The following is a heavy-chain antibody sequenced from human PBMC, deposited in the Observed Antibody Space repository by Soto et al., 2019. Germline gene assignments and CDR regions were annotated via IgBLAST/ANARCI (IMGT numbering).Heavy chain of an antibody. CDR2: IYPGDSET. CDR1: GYSFTSYW. CDR3: ARLDSSGYHLVDY. V-gene: IGHV5-51*01. Sequence: PGESLTISCKDSGYSFTSYWIVWVLQMPGKGLEWMGTIYPGDSETTYSPSFQGQVTISADKSIRTAHLQWTSLKASDTAMYYCARLDSSGYHLVDYWGQGTMVTVSS. D-gene: IGHD3-22*01. J-gene: IGHJ4*02.